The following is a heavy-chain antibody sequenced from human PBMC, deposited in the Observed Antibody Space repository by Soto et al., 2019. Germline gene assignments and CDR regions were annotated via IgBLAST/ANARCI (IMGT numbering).Heavy chain of an antibody. J-gene: IGHJ5*02. D-gene: IGHD3-16*01. CDR1: GYTFTSYG. CDR2: ISAYNGNT. CDR3: ARVRSSSNWFDP. V-gene: IGHV1-18*01. Sequence: GASVKVSCKASGYTFTSYGISWVRQAPRQGLEWMGWISAYNGNTNYARKLQGRVTMTTDTYTSTAYMELRSLRSDDTAVYYCARVRSSSNWFDPWGQGTLVTVSS.